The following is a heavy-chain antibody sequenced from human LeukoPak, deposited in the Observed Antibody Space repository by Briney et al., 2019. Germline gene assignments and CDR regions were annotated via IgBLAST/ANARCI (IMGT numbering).Heavy chain of an antibody. D-gene: IGHD3-10*01. CDR2: IYYSGST. CDR3: ARVGRFGELFFGY. J-gene: IGHJ4*02. V-gene: IGHV4-59*01. Sequence: SETLSLTCTVSGGSISSYYWSWIRQPPGKGLEWIGYIYYSGSTNYNPSLKSRVTISVDTSKNQFPLKLSSVTAADTAVYYCARVGRFGELFFGYWGQGTLVTVSS. CDR1: GGSISSYY.